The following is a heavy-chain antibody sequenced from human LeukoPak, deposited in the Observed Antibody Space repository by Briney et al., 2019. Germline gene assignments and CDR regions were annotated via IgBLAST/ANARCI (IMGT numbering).Heavy chain of an antibody. J-gene: IGHJ4*02. CDR1: GVTFSIHI. CDR2: IKGDGSPT. D-gene: IGHD4-17*01. V-gene: IGHV3-74*01. Sequence: LSGGSLRLSCAPSGVTFSIHIVNCVRQPTGKGVVWVARIKGDGSPTIYAASVKGRFTISRDKAKNTPYPETSSRRAHDTAVFYCARASTTVPNLLDHWGRGPLVTVSS. CDR3: ARASTTVPNLLDH.